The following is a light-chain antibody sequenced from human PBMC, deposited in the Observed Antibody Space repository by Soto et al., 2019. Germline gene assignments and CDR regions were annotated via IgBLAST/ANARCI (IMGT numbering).Light chain of an antibody. V-gene: IGLV2-8*01. CDR3: SSFAGNYMDV. CDR1: SRDIGNYNY. Sequence: QSALTQPPSASGSPGQSVTISCTGTSRDIGNYNYVSWYQQYPGKAPKLMIYDVYKRPAGVPARFSGSKSGNTASLTVSGLQTEDEADYYCSSFAGNYMDVFGPGTKLTVL. J-gene: IGLJ1*01. CDR2: DVY.